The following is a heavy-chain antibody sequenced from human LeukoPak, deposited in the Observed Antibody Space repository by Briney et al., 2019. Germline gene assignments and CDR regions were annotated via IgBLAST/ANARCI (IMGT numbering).Heavy chain of an antibody. CDR2: IYPGDSDT. J-gene: IGHJ4*02. CDR1: GYSFTSCW. V-gene: IGHV5-51*01. CDR3: ARHEDTAMVTLDY. D-gene: IGHD5-18*01. Sequence: GESLKISCKGSGYSFTSCWIGWVRQMPGKGLEWMGIIYPGDSDTRYSPSFQGQVTISADKSISTAYLQWSSLKASDTAMYYCARHEDTAMVTLDYWGEGTLVTVSS.